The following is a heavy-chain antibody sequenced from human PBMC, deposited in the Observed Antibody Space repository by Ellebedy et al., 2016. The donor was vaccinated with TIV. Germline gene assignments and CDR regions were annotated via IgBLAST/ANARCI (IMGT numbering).Heavy chain of an antibody. CDR1: GCSTSSGGHY. CDR2: IYYRGST. D-gene: IGHD4-23*01. V-gene: IGHV4-31*03. CDR3: AGGGAGGYWYFDL. J-gene: IGHJ2*01. Sequence: MPSETLSLTCTVSGCSTSSGGHYWSWIRQHPGKGLEWIGYIYYRGSTNYKPSLKSRVTISVDTSKNKFSLKLNSETAADTAGYNCAGGGAGGYWYFDLWGRGTLVTVSS.